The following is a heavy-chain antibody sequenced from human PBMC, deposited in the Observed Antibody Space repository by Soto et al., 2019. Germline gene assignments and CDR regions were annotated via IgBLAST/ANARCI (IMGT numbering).Heavy chain of an antibody. CDR1: GFTFSSYI. CDR2: ISSSSSYI. Sequence: GGSLRLSCAASGFTFSSYIMNWVRQAPGKGLEWVSSISSSSSYIYYADSVKGRFTISRDNSKNTLYLQMNSLRAEDTAVYYCAKDCPGGELAYYFDYWGQGTLVTVSS. J-gene: IGHJ4*02. CDR3: AKDCPGGELAYYFDY. V-gene: IGHV3-21*01. D-gene: IGHD1-26*01.